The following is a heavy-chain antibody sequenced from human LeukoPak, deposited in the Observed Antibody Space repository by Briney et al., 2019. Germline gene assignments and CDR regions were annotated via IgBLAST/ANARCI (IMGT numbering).Heavy chain of an antibody. J-gene: IGHJ6*02. CDR1: GYTFTSYY. CDR3: AREVLTGYCTTHYYYYYGMDV. Sequence: ASVKVSCKASGYTFTSYYMHWVRQAPGQGLEWMGIINPSGGSTSYAQKFQGRVTMTRDTSTSTVYMELSSLRSEDTAVYYCAREVLTGYCTTHYYYYYGMDVWGQGTTVTVSS. V-gene: IGHV1-46*01. D-gene: IGHD3-9*01. CDR2: INPSGGST.